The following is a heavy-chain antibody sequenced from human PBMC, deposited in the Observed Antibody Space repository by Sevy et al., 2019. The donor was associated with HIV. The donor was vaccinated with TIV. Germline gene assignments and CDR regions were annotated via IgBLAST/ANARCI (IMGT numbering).Heavy chain of an antibody. D-gene: IGHD3-22*01. CDR3: AKPCSHYFDNSGYGEAFDI. CDR1: GGSISSSIYY. V-gene: IGHV4-39*01. CDR2: IHYSGST. J-gene: IGHJ3*02. Sequence: SETLSLTCSVSGGSISSSIYYWGWIRQSPGKGLEWVGSIHYSGSTYYNLSLKSRVTISVDTSKNQFSLKMSSVTAADTAVYYCAKPCSHYFDNSGYGEAFDIWGQGTRVTVSS.